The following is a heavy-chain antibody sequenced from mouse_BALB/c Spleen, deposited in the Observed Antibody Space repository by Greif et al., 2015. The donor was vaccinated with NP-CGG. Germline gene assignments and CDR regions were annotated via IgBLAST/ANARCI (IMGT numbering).Heavy chain of an antibody. CDR3: ARSQYGNTAWFAY. D-gene: IGHD2-10*02. CDR2: ISTYYGDA. Sequence: QVQLQQPGAELVRPGVSVKISCKGSGYTFTDYAMHWVKQSHAKSLEWIGVISTYYGDASYNQKFKGKATMTVDKSSSTAYMELARLTSEDSAIYYCARSQYGNTAWFAYWGQGTLVTVSA. V-gene: IGHV1S137*01. CDR1: GYTFTDYA. J-gene: IGHJ3*01.